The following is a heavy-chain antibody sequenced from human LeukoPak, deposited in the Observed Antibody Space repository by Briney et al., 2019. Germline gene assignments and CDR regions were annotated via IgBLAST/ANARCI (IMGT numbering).Heavy chain of an antibody. Sequence: GGSLRLSCAASGFIFNNAWMSWFRQAPGKGLEWVGRIKSKADGGTTDYTAPVKGRFTISRDDSINTLYLQMDSLKTEDTAVYHCVTSTVKTSTGGYWGQGNLVTVSS. CDR2: IKSKADGGTT. CDR1: GFIFNNAW. CDR3: VTSTVKTSTGGY. D-gene: IGHD4-17*01. J-gene: IGHJ4*02. V-gene: IGHV3-15*01.